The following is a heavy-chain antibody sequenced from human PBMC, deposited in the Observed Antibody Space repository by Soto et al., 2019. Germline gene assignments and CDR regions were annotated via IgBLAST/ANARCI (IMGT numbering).Heavy chain of an antibody. D-gene: IGHD6-19*01. Sequence: EVQLLESGGGLVQPGGSLRLSCAASGFTFSSYAMSWVRQAPGKGLEWVSAISGSGGSTYYADSVKGRFTISRDNSKNTLYLQMNSLRAEDTAVYYCAKDPYSSGWYGVNWFDPWGQGTLVTVSS. J-gene: IGHJ5*02. CDR2: ISGSGGST. CDR3: AKDPYSSGWYGVNWFDP. V-gene: IGHV3-23*01. CDR1: GFTFSSYA.